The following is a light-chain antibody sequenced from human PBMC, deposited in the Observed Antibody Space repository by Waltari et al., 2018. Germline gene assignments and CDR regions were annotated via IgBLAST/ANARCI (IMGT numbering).Light chain of an antibody. V-gene: IGKV1-5*03. CDR3: QQYHSDLWT. CDR1: QSISSW. Sequence: DIQMTQFPSTLSASVGDRVTITCRASQSISSWLAWYQQQPGKAPKLLIYKASNLGTGVPLRFSGSGSRTEFSLTISSLQPDDFATYYCQQYHSDLWTFGQGTRVEIK. CDR2: KAS. J-gene: IGKJ1*01.